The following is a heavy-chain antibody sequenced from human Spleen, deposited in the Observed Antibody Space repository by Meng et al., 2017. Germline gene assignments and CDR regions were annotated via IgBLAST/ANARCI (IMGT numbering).Heavy chain of an antibody. J-gene: IGHJ4*02. CDR3: ARLIFDYGGNSGGGTFDY. D-gene: IGHD4-23*01. CDR1: GGSFSGYY. Sequence: QVRLQQWGAGLLKPSETLSLTCVVYGGSFSGYYWSWIRQPPGKGLEWIGEINHSGSTNYNPSLKSRVTISVDTSKNQFSLKLSSVTAADTAVYYCARLIFDYGGNSGGGTFDYWGQGTLVTVSS. CDR2: INHSGST. V-gene: IGHV4-34*01.